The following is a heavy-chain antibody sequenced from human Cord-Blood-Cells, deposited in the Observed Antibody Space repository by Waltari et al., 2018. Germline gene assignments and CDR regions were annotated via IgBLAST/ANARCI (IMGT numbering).Heavy chain of an antibody. CDR1: GFTFSSYE. CDR2: ISSSGSTI. J-gene: IGHJ4*02. CDR3: ARVLAKQVDY. V-gene: IGHV3-48*03. D-gene: IGHD6-13*01. Sequence: EVQLVESGGGLVQPGGSLRLSCAASGFTFSSYEMNWVRQAPGKGLEWVSYISSSGSTIYYADSVKGRFTISRDNAKNSLYLQMNSLRAEDTAVYYCARVLAKQVDYWGQGTLVTVSS.